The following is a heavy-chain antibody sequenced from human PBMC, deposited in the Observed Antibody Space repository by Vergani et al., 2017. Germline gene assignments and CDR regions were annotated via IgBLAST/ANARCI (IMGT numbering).Heavy chain of an antibody. J-gene: IGHJ6*02. CDR1: GYTFTSYY. Sequence: QVQLVQSGAEVKKPGASVKVSCKASGYTFTSYYMHWVRQAPGQGLEWMGIINHSGGSTSYAQKFQGRVTMTRDTSTSTVYMELSSLRSEDTAVYYWASGGGSGPFENYYYYGMDVWGQGTTVTVSS. D-gene: IGHD2-15*01. CDR2: INHSGGST. CDR3: ASGGGSGPFENYYYYGMDV. V-gene: IGHV1-46*03.